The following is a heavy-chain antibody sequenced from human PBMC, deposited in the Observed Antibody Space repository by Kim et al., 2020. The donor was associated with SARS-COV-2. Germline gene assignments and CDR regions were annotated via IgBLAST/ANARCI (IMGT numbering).Heavy chain of an antibody. D-gene: IGHD3-22*01. V-gene: IGHV4-39*01. CDR3: ARQLYYDSSGYYLDAFDI. CDR2: IYYSGST. Sequence: SETLSLTCTVSGGSISSSSYYWGWIRQPPGKGLEWIGSIYYSGSTYYNPSLKSRVTISVDTSKNQFSLKLSSVTAADTAVYYCARQLYYDSSGYYLDAFDIWGQGTMVTVSS. J-gene: IGHJ3*02. CDR1: GGSISSSSYY.